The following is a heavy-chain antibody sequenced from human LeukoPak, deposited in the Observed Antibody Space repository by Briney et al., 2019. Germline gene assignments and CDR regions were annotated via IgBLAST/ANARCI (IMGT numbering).Heavy chain of an antibody. CDR3: ARTFDTAMAEFDY. V-gene: IGHV4-61*02. CDR2: IYTSGST. J-gene: IGHJ4*02. CDR1: GGSISSGSYY. D-gene: IGHD5-18*01. Sequence: PSETLSLTCTVSGGSISSGSYYWSWIRQPAGKGLEWIGRIYTSGSTNYNPSLKSRVTISVDTSKNQFSLKLSSVTAAGTAVYYCARTFDTAMAEFDYWGQGTLVTVSS.